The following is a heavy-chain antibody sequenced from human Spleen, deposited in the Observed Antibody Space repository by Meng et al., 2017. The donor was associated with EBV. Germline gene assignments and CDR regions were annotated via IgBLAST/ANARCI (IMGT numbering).Heavy chain of an antibody. V-gene: IGHV3-11*01. Sequence: QVQLGELGGXVVKPGGSXRLCCAASGFTFSDYYMSWIRQAPGKGLEWVSYITGTSGSTIYYSDSVKGRFTISRDTAKNSMYLQMNSLRAEDTVVYYCAIRWGAAAADHWGQGTLVTVSS. CDR3: AIRWGAAAADH. CDR1: GFTFSDYY. D-gene: IGHD6-13*01. J-gene: IGHJ4*02. CDR2: ITGTSGSTI.